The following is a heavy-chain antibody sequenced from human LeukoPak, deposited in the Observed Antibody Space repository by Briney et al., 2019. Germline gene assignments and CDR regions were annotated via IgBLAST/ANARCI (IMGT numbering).Heavy chain of an antibody. CDR1: GYSFTSYW. CDR3: ARWDCSSTSCYSNWFDP. Sequence: GESLKISCKGSGYSFTSYWIGWVRQVPGKGLEWMGIIYPGDSDTRYSPSFQGQVTISADKSISTAYLQWSSLKASDTAMYYCARWDCSSTSCYSNWFDPWGQGTLVTVSS. D-gene: IGHD2-2*02. CDR2: IYPGDSDT. J-gene: IGHJ5*02. V-gene: IGHV5-51*01.